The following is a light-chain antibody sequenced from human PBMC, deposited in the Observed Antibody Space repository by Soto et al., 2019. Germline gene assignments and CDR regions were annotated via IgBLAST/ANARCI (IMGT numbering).Light chain of an antibody. J-gene: IGKJ1*01. CDR2: DTS. CDR1: QGIGDT. Sequence: EVVMTQSPATLSVSPGEGVTLSCRASQGIGDTLAWYQHKPGQTPRLLIYDTSTRATGVPARFSGSGSGADFTLTISSLQAEDVAVYYCQQYYSTPTWTFGQGTKVDIK. CDR3: QQYYSTPTWT. V-gene: IGKV3-15*01.